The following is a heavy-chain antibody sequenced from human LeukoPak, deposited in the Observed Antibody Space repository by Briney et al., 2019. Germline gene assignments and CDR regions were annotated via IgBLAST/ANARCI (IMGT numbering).Heavy chain of an antibody. CDR2: IIPIFGTA. CDR3: ARGHGSGSYYFDY. D-gene: IGHD3-10*01. J-gene: IGHJ4*02. CDR1: GGTFSSYA. V-gene: IGHV1-69*06. Sequence: SVEVSCKASGGTFSSYAISWVRQAPGQGLEWMGGIIPIFGTANYAQKFQGRVTITADKSTSTAYMELSSLRSEDTAVYYCARGHGSGSYYFDYWGQGTLVTVSS.